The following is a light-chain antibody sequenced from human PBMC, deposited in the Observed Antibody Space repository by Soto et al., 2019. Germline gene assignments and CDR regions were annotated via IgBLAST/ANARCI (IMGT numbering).Light chain of an antibody. J-gene: IGKJ4*01. CDR3: QQCAHAPLT. CDR2: DAS. Sequence: EIVLTQSPGTLSLSPGERATLSCRASHIVTNNFLAWYQQKPGQAPRLLIDDASNRATGIPDRFSGSGSGTEFTLTISILEPEEFAVYYCQQCAHAPLTFGGGTTVEIK. CDR1: HIVTNNF. V-gene: IGKV3-20*01.